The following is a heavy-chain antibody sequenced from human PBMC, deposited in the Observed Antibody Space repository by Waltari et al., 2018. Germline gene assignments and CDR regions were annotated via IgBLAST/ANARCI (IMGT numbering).Heavy chain of an antibody. J-gene: IGHJ3*02. Sequence: QVQLVQSGAEVKKPGSSVKVSCKASGGTFSSYAISWVRQAPGQGLEWMGGIIPIFGTANYAQKFQGRVTSTADESTSTAYMELSSLRSEDTAVYYCATGHYDSSGYLGAFDIWGQGTMVTVSS. D-gene: IGHD3-22*01. CDR3: ATGHYDSSGYLGAFDI. CDR2: IIPIFGTA. V-gene: IGHV1-69*01. CDR1: GGTFSSYA.